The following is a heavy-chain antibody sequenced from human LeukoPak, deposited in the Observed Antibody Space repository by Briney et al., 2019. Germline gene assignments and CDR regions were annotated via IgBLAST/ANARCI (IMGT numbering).Heavy chain of an antibody. CDR3: ARDRYYYDSSGYLFDY. J-gene: IGHJ4*02. V-gene: IGHV4-61*02. CDR1: GVSISGGGSS. CDR2: IHSSGST. D-gene: IGHD3-22*01. Sequence: PSETLSLTCAVSGVSISGGGSSWSWLRQPAGKGLEWIGRIHSSGSTNYNPSLKSRVTMSVDTSKNQFSLKLSSLTAADTAVYYCARDRYYYDSSGYLFDYWGQGTLVTVSS.